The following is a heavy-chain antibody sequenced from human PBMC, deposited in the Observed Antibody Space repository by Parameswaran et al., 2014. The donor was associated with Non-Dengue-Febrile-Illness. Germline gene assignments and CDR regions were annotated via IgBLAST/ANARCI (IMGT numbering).Heavy chain of an antibody. CDR3: AREGQLAPVDY. Sequence: RLVRQAPGQGLEWMRRIIPILGIANYAQKFQGRVTITADKSTSTAYMELSSLRSEDTAVYYCAREGQLAPVDYWGQGTLVTVSS. CDR2: IIPILGIA. D-gene: IGHD6-6*01. V-gene: IGHV1-69*04. J-gene: IGHJ4*02.